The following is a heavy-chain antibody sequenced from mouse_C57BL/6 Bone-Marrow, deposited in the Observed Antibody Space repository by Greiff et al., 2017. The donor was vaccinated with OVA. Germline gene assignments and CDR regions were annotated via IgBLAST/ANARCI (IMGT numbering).Heavy chain of an antibody. D-gene: IGHD2-3*01. CDR3: VRQDDYYLFAY. Sequence: EVQGVESGGGLVQPKGSLKLSCAASGFSFNTYAMNWVRQAPGKGLEWVARIRSKSNNYATYYADSVKDRFTISRDDSESMLYLQMNNLKTEDTAMYYCVRQDDYYLFAYWGQGTLVTVSA. J-gene: IGHJ3*01. V-gene: IGHV10-1*01. CDR1: GFSFNTYA. CDR2: IRSKSNNYAT.